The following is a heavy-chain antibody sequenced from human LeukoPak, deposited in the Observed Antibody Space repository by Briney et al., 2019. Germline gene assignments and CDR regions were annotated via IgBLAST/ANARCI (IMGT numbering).Heavy chain of an antibody. CDR1: GGSISSGGYY. CDR3: AREYYYGSGSYLDY. Sequence: PSETLSLTCTVSGGSISSGGYYWSWIRQHPGKGLEWIGYIYYSGSTYYNPSPKSRVTISVDTSKNQFSLKLSSVTAADTAVYYCAREYYYGSGSYLDYWGQGTLVTVSS. D-gene: IGHD3-10*01. CDR2: IYYSGST. J-gene: IGHJ4*02. V-gene: IGHV4-31*03.